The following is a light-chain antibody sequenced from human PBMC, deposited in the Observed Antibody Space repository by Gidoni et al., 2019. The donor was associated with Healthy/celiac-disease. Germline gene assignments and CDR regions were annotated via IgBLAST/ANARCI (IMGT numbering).Light chain of an antibody. V-gene: IGKV3-11*01. Sequence: IVLTQSPATLSLSTGERATLSCRASQSVSSYLAWYQQKPGQAPRLLIYDASNRATGIPARFSGSGSGTDFTLTISSLEPEDFAVYYCQQRSNWPLFTFGPGTKVDIK. CDR3: QQRSNWPLFT. J-gene: IGKJ3*01. CDR1: QSVSSY. CDR2: DAS.